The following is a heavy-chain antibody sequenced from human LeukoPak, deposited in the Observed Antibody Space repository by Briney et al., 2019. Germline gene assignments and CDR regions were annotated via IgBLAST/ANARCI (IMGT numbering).Heavy chain of an antibody. J-gene: IGHJ6*02. V-gene: IGHV3-21*01. Sequence: GGSLRLSCAASGFIFSSYSMNWVRQAPGKGLEWPSSINGNSNYIYNADSVKGRFMISRDNAKNSLYLQMNSLRDEDTAVYYCARVSHPYYYGMDVWGQGTTVTVSS. CDR1: GFIFSSYS. CDR3: ARVSHPYYYGMDV. CDR2: INGNSNYI.